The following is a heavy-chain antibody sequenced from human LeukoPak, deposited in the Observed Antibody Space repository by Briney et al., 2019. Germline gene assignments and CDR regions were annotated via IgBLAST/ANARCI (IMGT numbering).Heavy chain of an antibody. CDR1: GFTFSYYA. J-gene: IGHJ4*02. CDR3: AKDLLRSSLAGIQGD. CDR2: TGSGGST. Sequence: PGGSLRLSCAASGFTFSYYAMNWVRQAPGKGLEWVSGTGSGGSTYYADPVKGRFTISRDNPKNTLYLQMNSLIAGDTAVYFCAKDLLRSSLAGIQGDWGQGTLVTVSS. V-gene: IGHV3-23*01. D-gene: IGHD6-19*01.